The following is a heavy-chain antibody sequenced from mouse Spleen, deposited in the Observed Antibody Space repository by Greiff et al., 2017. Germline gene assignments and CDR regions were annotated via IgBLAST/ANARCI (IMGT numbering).Heavy chain of an antibody. V-gene: IGHV5-4*03. Sequence: EVKLVESGGGLVKPGGSLKLSCAASGFTFSSYAMSWVRQTPEKRLEWVATISDGGSYTYYPDNVKGRFTISRDNAKNNLYLQMSHLKSEDTAMYYCARGSVFAYWGQGTLVTVSA. CDR3: ARGSVFAY. J-gene: IGHJ3*01. CDR2: ISDGGSYT. CDR1: GFTFSSYA.